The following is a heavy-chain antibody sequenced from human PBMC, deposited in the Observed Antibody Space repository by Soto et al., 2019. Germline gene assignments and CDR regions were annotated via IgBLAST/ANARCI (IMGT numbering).Heavy chain of an antibody. CDR2: IDQNGIT. CDR3: ARLNRDYYYYGMDV. J-gene: IGHJ6*02. CDR1: GDPISSSKW. V-gene: IGHV4-4*02. Sequence: SETLSLTCAVSGDPISSSKWWTWVRQTPGKGLEWIGKIDQNGITNYNPSLESRVTILKDNSKNQLSLKLTSVTAVDTAVYYCARLNRDYYYYGMDVWGQGATVTVSS.